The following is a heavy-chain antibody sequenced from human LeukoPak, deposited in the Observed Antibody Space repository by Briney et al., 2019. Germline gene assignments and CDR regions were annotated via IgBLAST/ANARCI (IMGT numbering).Heavy chain of an antibody. J-gene: IGHJ4*02. CDR3: ARVARRVAVAGTLDY. CDR2: IYYSGST. Sequence: SETLSLTCTVSGVSISSYYWSWIRQPPGKGLEWIGYIYYSGSTNYNPSLKSRVTISVDTSKNQFSLKLSSVTAADTAVYYCARVARRVAVAGTLDYWGQGTLVTVSS. V-gene: IGHV4-59*01. D-gene: IGHD6-19*01. CDR1: GVSISSYY.